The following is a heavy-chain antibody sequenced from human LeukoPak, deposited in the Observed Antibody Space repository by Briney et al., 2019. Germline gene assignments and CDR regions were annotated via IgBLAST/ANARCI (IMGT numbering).Heavy chain of an antibody. Sequence: SETLSLTCTVSGGSISSSSYYWGWIRQPPGKGLEWIGSIYYSGSTYYNPSLKSRVTISVDTSKNQFSLKLSSVTAADTAVYYCAKSRRGIAVAGIDYWGQGTLVTVSS. CDR2: IYYSGST. CDR1: GGSISSSSYY. CDR3: AKSRRGIAVAGIDY. V-gene: IGHV4-39*07. J-gene: IGHJ4*02. D-gene: IGHD6-19*01.